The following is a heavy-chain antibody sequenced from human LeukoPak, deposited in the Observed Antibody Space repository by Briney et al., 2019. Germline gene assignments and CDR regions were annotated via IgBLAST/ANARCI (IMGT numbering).Heavy chain of an antibody. D-gene: IGHD3-22*01. CDR1: GFTFSSYW. CDR3: ARDRYYDSSGYYESVYY. J-gene: IGHJ4*02. V-gene: IGHV3-74*01. CDR2: ISYDGGDP. Sequence: GGSLRLSCAASGFTFSSYWMHWVRQAPGKGLVWVSRISYDGGDPSYADFVKGRFTISRDNAKNTLYLQMNSLTAEDTAVYYCARDRYYDSSGYYESVYYWGQGTLVTVSS.